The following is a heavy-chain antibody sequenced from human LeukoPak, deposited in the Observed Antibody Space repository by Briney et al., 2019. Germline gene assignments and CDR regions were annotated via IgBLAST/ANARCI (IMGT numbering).Heavy chain of an antibody. CDR1: GFTFRYYA. CDR2: ISGSGSTT. Sequence: GGSLRLSCAASGFTFRYYAMSWVRQAPGKGLEWVSAISGSGSTTYYADPVKGRFTISRDNSKNTVYLQMNGLRAEDTAVYYCAPLHYSGSGSLLLPWGQGTLVTVSS. CDR3: APLHYSGSGSLLLP. D-gene: IGHD3-10*01. V-gene: IGHV3-23*01. J-gene: IGHJ5*02.